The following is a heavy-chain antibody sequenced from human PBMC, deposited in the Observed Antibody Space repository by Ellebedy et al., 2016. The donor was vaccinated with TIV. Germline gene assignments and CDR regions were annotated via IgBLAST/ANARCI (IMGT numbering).Heavy chain of an antibody. CDR3: ESAGGRHSTGSGFY. D-gene: IGHD2-2*01. V-gene: IGHV3-7*03. CDR1: GFTFSSHA. Sequence: PGGSLRLSCAASGFTFSSHAMSWVRQAPGKGLEWVANITEDGSEAYYVDSVKGRFTISRDNAKNSLYLQMSNLRAEDTAVFYCESAGGRHSTGSGFYWGQGTRVTVST. J-gene: IGHJ4*02. CDR2: ITEDGSEA.